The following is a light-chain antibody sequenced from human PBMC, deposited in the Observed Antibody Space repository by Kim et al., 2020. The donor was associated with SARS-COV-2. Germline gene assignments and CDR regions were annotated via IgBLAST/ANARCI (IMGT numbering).Light chain of an antibody. J-gene: IGLJ3*02. CDR3: SSYTSSSTWV. V-gene: IGLV2-14*03. CDR2: DVS. CDR1: SSDIGDSNH. Sequence: QSALTQPASVSGAPGQSITMSCTGTSSDIGDSNHVSWYQQHPGKAPKLIISDVSSRPSGVSNRFSGSKSGNTASLTISGLQAEDEGDYYCSSYTSSSTWVFGGGTQLTVL.